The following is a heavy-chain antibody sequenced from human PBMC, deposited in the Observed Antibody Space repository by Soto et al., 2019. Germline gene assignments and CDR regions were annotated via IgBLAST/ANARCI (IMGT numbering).Heavy chain of an antibody. CDR3: ARSPGITGNRESQYAMDV. CDR2: IIPIFGRP. CDR1: GDTFNTFA. D-gene: IGHD1-20*01. Sequence: HVQLVQSGAEVRKPGSSVRVSCKTSGDTFNTFAISWVRQAPGQGLEWMGGIIPIFGRPDYAQQFPGRVTIRADESKRTAYLELSSLRSEDTAVYYCARSPGITGNRESQYAMDVWGQGTTVTVSS. V-gene: IGHV1-69*01. J-gene: IGHJ6*02.